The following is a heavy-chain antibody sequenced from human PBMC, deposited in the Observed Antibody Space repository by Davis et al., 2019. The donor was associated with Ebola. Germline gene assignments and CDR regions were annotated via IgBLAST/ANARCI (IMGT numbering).Heavy chain of an antibody. CDR2: ISYDGSNK. D-gene: IGHD6-13*01. Sequence: GESLKISCAASGFTFSSYGMHWVRQAPGKGLEWVAVISYDGSNKYYADSVKGRFTISRDNSKNTLYLQMNSLRAEDTAVYYCAKGSSWSLFDYWGQGTLVIVSS. V-gene: IGHV3-30*18. J-gene: IGHJ4*02. CDR1: GFTFSSYG. CDR3: AKGSSWSLFDY.